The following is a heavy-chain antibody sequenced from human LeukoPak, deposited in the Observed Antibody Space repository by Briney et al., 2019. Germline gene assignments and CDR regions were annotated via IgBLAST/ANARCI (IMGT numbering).Heavy chain of an antibody. J-gene: IGHJ4*02. D-gene: IGHD6-6*01. CDR3: ARDVDSSSSLYFDY. CDR2: IYSGGNT. Sequence: PGGSLRLSCAASGITVSSNYMTWVRQAPGKGLEWVSVIYSGGNTYYADSVKDRFTISRDNSKNTLYLQMNSLRAEDTAVYYCARDVDSSSSLYFDYWGQGTLVTVSS. V-gene: IGHV3-66*01. CDR1: GITVSSNY.